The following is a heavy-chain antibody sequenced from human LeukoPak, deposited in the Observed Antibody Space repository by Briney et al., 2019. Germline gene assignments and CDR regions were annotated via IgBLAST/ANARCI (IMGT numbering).Heavy chain of an antibody. V-gene: IGHV1-2*02. CDR1: GYTFTGYY. CDR3: ARGASDWNDSPNYYYGMDV. D-gene: IGHD1-1*01. CDR2: INPNSGGT. Sequence: ASVKVSCKASGYTFTGYYMHWVRPAPGQGLEWMGWINPNSGGTNYAQKFQGRVTMTRDTSISTAYMELSRLRSDDTAVYYCARGASDWNDSPNYYYGMDVWGQGTTVTVSS. J-gene: IGHJ6*02.